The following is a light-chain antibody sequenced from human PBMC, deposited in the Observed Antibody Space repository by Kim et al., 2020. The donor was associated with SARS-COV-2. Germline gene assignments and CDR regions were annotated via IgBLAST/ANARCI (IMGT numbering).Light chain of an antibody. CDR1: ERITHY. CDR2: AAT. J-gene: IGKJ2*01. CDR3: QQGYSTPHT. Sequence: SASVGDRVTIACRASERITHYLNWYQQKPGKAPKLLIFAATNLQTGVPSRFTGSGSGTDFTLTISSLQPEDFAVYYCQQGYSTPHTFGQGTKVEIK. V-gene: IGKV1-39*01.